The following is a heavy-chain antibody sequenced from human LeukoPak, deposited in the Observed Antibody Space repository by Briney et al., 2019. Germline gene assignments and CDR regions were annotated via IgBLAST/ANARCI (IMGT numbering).Heavy chain of an antibody. D-gene: IGHD1-26*01. V-gene: IGHV3-23*01. Sequence: GGSLRLSCAASGFTFSSYAMSWLRQAPGKGLEWVSAITGGADKIYYADSVKGRFTISRDNSKNTLYLQMNTLRVEDRAVYYCAKENPVGGTNYFDYWGQGTLVTVAS. CDR2: ITGGADKI. J-gene: IGHJ4*02. CDR3: AKENPVGGTNYFDY. CDR1: GFTFSSYA.